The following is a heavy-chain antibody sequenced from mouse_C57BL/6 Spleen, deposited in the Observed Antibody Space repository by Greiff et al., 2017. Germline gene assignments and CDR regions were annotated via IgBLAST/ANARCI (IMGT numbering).Heavy chain of an antibody. D-gene: IGHD1-1*01. Sequence: QVQLKQPGAELVRPGSSVKLSCKASGYTFTSYWMDWVKQRPGQGLEWIGNIYPSDSETHYNQKFKDKATLTVDKSSSTAYMQLSSLTSEDAAVYYCASNYYGSSLGYFDVWGTGTTVTVSS. CDR1: GYTFTSYW. CDR2: IYPSDSET. J-gene: IGHJ1*03. CDR3: ASNYYGSSLGYFDV. V-gene: IGHV1-61*01.